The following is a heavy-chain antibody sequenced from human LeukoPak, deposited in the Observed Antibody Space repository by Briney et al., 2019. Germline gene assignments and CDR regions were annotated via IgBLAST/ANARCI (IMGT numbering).Heavy chain of an antibody. Sequence: GGSLRLSCAASGFTVSSNYMSWVRQASGKGLEWVSVIYSGGSTYYADSVKGRFTISRDNSKNTLYLQMNSLRAEDTAVYYCARLGYYEYYFDYWGQGTLVTVSS. CDR1: GFTVSSNY. CDR2: IYSGGST. D-gene: IGHD3-16*01. CDR3: ARLGYYEYYFDY. J-gene: IGHJ4*02. V-gene: IGHV3-53*01.